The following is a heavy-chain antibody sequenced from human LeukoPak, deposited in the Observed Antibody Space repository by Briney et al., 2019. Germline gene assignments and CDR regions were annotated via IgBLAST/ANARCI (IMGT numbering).Heavy chain of an antibody. CDR3: ARDTPEAFDI. V-gene: IGHV3-48*03. D-gene: IGHD1-14*01. Sequence: SGGSLRLSCAASGFTFSSYEMNWVRQAPGKGLEWVSYISSSGSTIYYADSVKGRFTISRDNAKNSLYLQMNSLRAEDTAVYYCARDTPEAFDIWGQGTMVTVSS. CDR1: GFTFSSYE. CDR2: ISSSGSTI. J-gene: IGHJ3*02.